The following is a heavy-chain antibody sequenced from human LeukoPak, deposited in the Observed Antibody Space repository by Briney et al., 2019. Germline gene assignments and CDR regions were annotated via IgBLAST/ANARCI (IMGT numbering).Heavy chain of an antibody. J-gene: IGHJ2*01. Sequence: GGSLRLSCAASGFTFSNYAMSWVRQAPGKGLEWVSGISGGGGSTYYADSVKGRFTISRDNSKNTLYLQMDSLRAEDTAVYYCAKVGIRISLIVVVFTTADDWYFDLWGRGTLVTVSS. CDR2: ISGGGGST. CDR1: GFTFSNYA. V-gene: IGHV3-23*01. D-gene: IGHD3-22*01. CDR3: AKVGIRISLIVVVFTTADDWYFDL.